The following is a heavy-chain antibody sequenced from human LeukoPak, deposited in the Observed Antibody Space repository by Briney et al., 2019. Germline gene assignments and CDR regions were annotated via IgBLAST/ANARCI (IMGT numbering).Heavy chain of an antibody. Sequence: GGSLRLSCAASGFTFSTYWMHWVRQVPGKGLVWVSRINGDGSNTSYADSVKGRFTISRDNAKNTLNLQMNSLRAEDTAVYYCAKLYQPDYWGQGTLVTVSS. V-gene: IGHV3-74*01. CDR2: INGDGSNT. D-gene: IGHD3-16*02. CDR3: AKLYQPDY. J-gene: IGHJ4*02. CDR1: GFTFSTYW.